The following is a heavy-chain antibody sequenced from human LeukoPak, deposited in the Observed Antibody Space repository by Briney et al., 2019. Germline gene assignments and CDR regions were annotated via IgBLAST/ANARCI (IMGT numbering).Heavy chain of an antibody. CDR3: ARDGGNGDYFDY. J-gene: IGHJ4*02. Sequence: PGGSLRLSCEASGFTFSSYEMNWVRQASGKGLEWIAYISSSGSTTYYADSLKDRFTISRDNAKDSLFLQMSSLRAEDTAVYYCARDGGNGDYFDYWGQGNLVTVSS. CDR1: GFTFSSYE. D-gene: IGHD3-16*01. CDR2: ISSSGSTT. V-gene: IGHV3-48*03.